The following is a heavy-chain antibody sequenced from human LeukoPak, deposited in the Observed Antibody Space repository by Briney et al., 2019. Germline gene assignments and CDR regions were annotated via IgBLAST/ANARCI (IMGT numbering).Heavy chain of an antibody. J-gene: IGHJ6*02. CDR1: GFTFSSYW. CDR2: INSDGSST. D-gene: IGHD6-13*01. Sequence: GGSLRLSCAASGFTFSSYWMPWVRQAPGKGLVWVSRINSDGSSTSYADSVKGRFTISRDNAKNSLYLQMNSLRAEDTALYYCAKDQGHYSSYGMDVWGQGTTVTVSS. V-gene: IGHV3-74*01. CDR3: AKDQGHYSSYGMDV.